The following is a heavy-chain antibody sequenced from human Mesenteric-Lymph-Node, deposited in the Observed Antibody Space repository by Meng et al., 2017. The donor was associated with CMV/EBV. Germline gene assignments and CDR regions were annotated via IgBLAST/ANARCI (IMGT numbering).Heavy chain of an antibody. Sequence: LSCAASGFKFNTYSMSWVRQAPGKGLEWVSAIRGSGEITFYADSAKGRFTISRDNSKNMLYLQMYSLRAEDTAIYYCTKDDNGLDYWGQGTLVTVSS. CDR3: TKDDNGLDY. D-gene: IGHD2-8*01. CDR1: GFKFNTYS. J-gene: IGHJ4*02. V-gene: IGHV3-23*01. CDR2: IRGSGEIT.